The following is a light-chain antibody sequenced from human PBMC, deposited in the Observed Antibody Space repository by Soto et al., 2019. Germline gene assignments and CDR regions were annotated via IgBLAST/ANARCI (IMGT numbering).Light chain of an antibody. CDR2: GNT. Sequence: QSVLTQPPSVSGAPGQRVTISCTGNSSNIGAAFDVHWYQPLPGTAPKLLIHGNTNRPSGVPDRFSGSKSGTSASLAITGLQAEDEADYYCQSYDSSLSGYVFGTGTKVTVL. J-gene: IGLJ1*01. CDR3: QSYDSSLSGYV. V-gene: IGLV1-40*01. CDR1: SSNIGAAFD.